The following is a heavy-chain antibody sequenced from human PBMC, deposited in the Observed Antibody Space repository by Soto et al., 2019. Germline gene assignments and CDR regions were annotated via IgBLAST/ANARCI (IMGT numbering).Heavy chain of an antibody. D-gene: IGHD3-9*01. J-gene: IGHJ4*02. CDR2: IYYSGST. CDR1: GGSISSSSYY. V-gene: IGHV4-39*01. Sequence: PSETLSLTCTVSGGSISSSSYYWGWIRQPPGKGLEWIGSIYYSGSTYYNPSLKSRVTISVDTSKNQFSLKLSSVTAADTAVYYCARYYDILTASDYWGQGTLVTVSS. CDR3: ARYYDILTASDY.